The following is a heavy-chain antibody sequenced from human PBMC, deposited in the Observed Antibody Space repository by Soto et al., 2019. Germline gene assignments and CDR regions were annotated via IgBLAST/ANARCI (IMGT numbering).Heavy chain of an antibody. CDR3: ARGRRVLSGDYYYYYGMDV. V-gene: IGHV4-34*01. CDR2: INHSGST. J-gene: IGHJ6*02. CDR1: GGSFSGYY. Sequence: QVQLQQWGAGLLKPSETLSLTCAVYGGSFSGYYWSWIRQPPGKGLEWIGEINHSGSTNYNPSLKRRVTISVDTSKNQFSLKLSSVTAADTAVYYCARGRRVLSGDYYYYYGMDVWGQGTTVTVSS. D-gene: IGHD3-10*01.